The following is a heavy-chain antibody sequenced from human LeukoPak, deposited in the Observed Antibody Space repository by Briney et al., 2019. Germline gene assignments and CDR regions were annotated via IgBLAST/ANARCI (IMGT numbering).Heavy chain of an antibody. D-gene: IGHD6-19*01. CDR3: ATSHSSGWYPGAFDI. Sequence: QPGRSLRLSCAASGFTFSSYGMHWVRQAPGKGLEWVAFIRYDGSNKYYADSVKGRFTISRDNSKNTLYLQMNSLRAEDTAVYYCATSHSSGWYPGAFDIWGQGTMVTVSS. CDR2: IRYDGSNK. V-gene: IGHV3-30*02. J-gene: IGHJ3*02. CDR1: GFTFSSYG.